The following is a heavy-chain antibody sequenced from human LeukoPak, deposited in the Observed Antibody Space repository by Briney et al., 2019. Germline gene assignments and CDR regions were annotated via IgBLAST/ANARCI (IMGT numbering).Heavy chain of an antibody. V-gene: IGHV3-21*01. J-gene: IGHJ6*02. D-gene: IGHD5-12*01. Sequence: GGSLRLSCAASGFTFSSYSMNWVRQAPGKGLEWVSSISSSSSYIYYADSVKGRFTISRDNAKNSLYLQMNSLRAEDTAVYYCAKDHVVATYYYDGMDVWGQGTTVTVSS. CDR2: ISSSSSYI. CDR3: AKDHVVATYYYDGMDV. CDR1: GFTFSSYS.